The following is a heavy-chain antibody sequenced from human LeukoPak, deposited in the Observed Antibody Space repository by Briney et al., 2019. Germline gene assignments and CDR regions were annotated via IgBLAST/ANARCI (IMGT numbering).Heavy chain of an antibody. J-gene: IGHJ4*02. CDR3: ARDRGSSSPESIYYFDY. Sequence: ASVKVSCRASGYTFTSYYMHWVRQAPGQGLEWMGIINPSGGSTSYAQKFQGRVTMTRDTSTSTVYMELSSLRSEDTAVYYCARDRGSSSPESIYYFDYWGQGTLVTVSS. V-gene: IGHV1-46*01. CDR1: GYTFTSYY. CDR2: INPSGGST. D-gene: IGHD6-6*01.